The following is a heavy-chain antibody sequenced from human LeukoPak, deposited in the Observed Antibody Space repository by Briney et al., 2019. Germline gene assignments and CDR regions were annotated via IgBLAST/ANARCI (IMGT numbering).Heavy chain of an antibody. CDR3: ARESGLTMVRGTFDY. J-gene: IGHJ4*02. Sequence: GGSLRLSCAASGFTFDDYGMNWVRQAPGKGLEWVSYISSSGRTMYYADSVKGRFTFSRDNAKNSLYLQMNSLRAEDTAVYYCARESGLTMVRGTFDYWGQGTLVTVSS. CDR1: GFTFDDYG. D-gene: IGHD3-10*01. V-gene: IGHV3-48*03. CDR2: ISSSGRTM.